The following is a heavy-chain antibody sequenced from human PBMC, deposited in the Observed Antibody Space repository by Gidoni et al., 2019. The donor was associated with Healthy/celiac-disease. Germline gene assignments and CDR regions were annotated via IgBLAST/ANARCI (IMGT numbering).Heavy chain of an antibody. CDR2: IWYDGSNK. D-gene: IGHD6-6*01. J-gene: IGHJ5*02. V-gene: IGHV3-33*01. CDR1: GFTFCSYG. CDR3: ARGEEYSSSYWFDP. Sequence: QVQQVESGAGVVEPWRSLRFSCAASGFTFCSYGMHWVRQAPGKGLEWVAVIWYDGSNKYYADSVKGRFTISRDNSKNTLYLQMNSLRAEDTAVYYCARGEEYSSSYWFDPWGQGTLVTVSS.